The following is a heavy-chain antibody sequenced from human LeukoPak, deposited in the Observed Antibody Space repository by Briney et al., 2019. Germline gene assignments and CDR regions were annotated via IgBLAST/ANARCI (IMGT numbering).Heavy chain of an antibody. Sequence: ASVKVSCKASGYTFTSYGISWVRQAPGQGLEWMGWISAYNGNTNYAQKLQGRVTMTTDTSTSTACMELRSLRSDDTAMYYCARGNYDILTGPRRTDAFDIWGQGTMVTVSS. D-gene: IGHD3-9*01. CDR2: ISAYNGNT. CDR1: GYTFTSYG. CDR3: ARGNYDILTGPRRTDAFDI. J-gene: IGHJ3*02. V-gene: IGHV1-18*01.